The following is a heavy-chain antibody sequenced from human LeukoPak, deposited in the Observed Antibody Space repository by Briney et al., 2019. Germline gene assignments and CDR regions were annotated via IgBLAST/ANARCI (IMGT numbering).Heavy chain of an antibody. D-gene: IGHD3-10*01. J-gene: IGHJ4*02. CDR2: IKEDGSEK. Sequence: GGSLRLSCAASGFTFGTYWMDWVRQAPGKGLEWVANIKEDGSEKDYVDSVKGRFTMSRDNAKNSLYLQMNSLRAEDTAVYYCAKDLPLWFGTPHGPFDYWGQGTLVTVSS. V-gene: IGHV3-7*01. CDR1: GFTFGTYW. CDR3: AKDLPLWFGTPHGPFDY.